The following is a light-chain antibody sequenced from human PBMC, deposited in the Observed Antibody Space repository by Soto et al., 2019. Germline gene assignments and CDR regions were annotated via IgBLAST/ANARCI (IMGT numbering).Light chain of an antibody. CDR1: QPVNSGY. V-gene: IGKV3-20*01. CDR2: GVS. CDR3: QVYGSSPKT. Sequence: IVLTQSPGTLSLSPGEGATLSCRASQPVNSGYLPWYQQKPGQAPRLLMYGVSTRDTGIPDRFSGSGAGTDFTLTISRLEPGDFAVYYCQVYGSSPKTFGQRTKVEFK. J-gene: IGKJ1*01.